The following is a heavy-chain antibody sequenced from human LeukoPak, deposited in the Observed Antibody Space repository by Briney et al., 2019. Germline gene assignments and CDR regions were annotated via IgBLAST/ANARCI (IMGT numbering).Heavy chain of an antibody. CDR3: ARGVSGTDTPYYFVD. CDR1: GFTFSSYW. V-gene: IGHV3-7*01. J-gene: IGHJ4*02. CDR2: IKQERIEQ. Sequence: GGSLRLSCAASGFTFSSYWMSWVRQAPGKGLEWVANIKQERIEQYYVHYVKGRFTISRDNTKKTLYLQMNSVRAEDTPLYSCARGVSGTDTPYYFVDGGQGSLVTV.